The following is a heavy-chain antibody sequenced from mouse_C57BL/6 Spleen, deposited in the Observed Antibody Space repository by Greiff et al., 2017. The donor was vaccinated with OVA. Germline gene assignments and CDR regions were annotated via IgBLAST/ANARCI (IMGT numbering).Heavy chain of an antibody. J-gene: IGHJ4*01. CDR1: GYAFSSYW. CDR3: ARSAGSSYAMDY. Sequence: VKLMESGAELVKPGASVKISCKASGYAFSSYWMNWVKQRPGKGLEWIGQIYPGDGDTNYNGKFKGKATLTADKSSSTAYMQLSSLTSEDSAVYFCARSAGSSYAMDYWGQGTSVTVSS. CDR2: IYPGDGDT. D-gene: IGHD1-1*01. V-gene: IGHV1-80*01.